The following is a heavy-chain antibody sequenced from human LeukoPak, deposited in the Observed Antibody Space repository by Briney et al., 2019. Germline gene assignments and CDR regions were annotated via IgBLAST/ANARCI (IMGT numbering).Heavy chain of an antibody. V-gene: IGHV4-38-2*02. J-gene: IGHJ4*02. CDR2: MYHSGST. CDR3: ARHWTYYDYVWGSYRPYYFDY. Sequence: SETLSLTCTVSGYSISSGHYWGWIRQPPGKGLEWIGSMYHSGSTYYNPPLKSRVTISEDTSKNQFSLKLRSVTAADTAVYYCARHWTYYDYVWGSYRPYYFDYWGQGTLVTVSS. D-gene: IGHD3-16*02. CDR1: GYSISSGHY.